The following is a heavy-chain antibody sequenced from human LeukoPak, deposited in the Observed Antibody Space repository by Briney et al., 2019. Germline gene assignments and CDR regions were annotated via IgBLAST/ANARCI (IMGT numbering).Heavy chain of an antibody. J-gene: IGHJ4*02. Sequence: PSETLSLTCTVSGGSISSSNYYWGWIRQPPGKGLEWIGNIYYSGSTYYNPSLKSRVDISVDTSKNQLSLKLSSVTAADTAVYYCARLLGDCSGGSCYFFDYWGQGTLVTVSS. V-gene: IGHV4-39*01. CDR2: IYYSGST. CDR1: GGSISSSNYY. CDR3: ARLLGDCSGGSCYFFDY. D-gene: IGHD2-15*01.